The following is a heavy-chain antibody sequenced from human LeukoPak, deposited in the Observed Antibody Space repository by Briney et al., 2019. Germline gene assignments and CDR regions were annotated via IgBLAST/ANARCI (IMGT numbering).Heavy chain of an antibody. CDR2: IWYDGRNQ. Sequence: GGSLRLSCAASGFTFSNYGMHWVRQAPGRGLEWVTIIWYDGRNQYYADSVKGRFTISRDNSKNTLYLQMNSLRVEDTAVYYCARDDCSTPSCYGYWGQGTLVTVSS. J-gene: IGHJ4*02. V-gene: IGHV3-33*01. CDR3: ARDDCSTPSCYGY. D-gene: IGHD2-2*01. CDR1: GFTFSNYG.